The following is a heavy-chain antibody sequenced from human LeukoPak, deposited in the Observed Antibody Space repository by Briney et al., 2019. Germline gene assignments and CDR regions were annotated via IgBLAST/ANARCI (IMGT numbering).Heavy chain of an antibody. Sequence: SETLSLTCTVSGGSVSSGSYYWSWIRQPPGKGLEWIGYIYYSGSTNYNPSLKSRVTISVDTSKNQFSLKLSSVTAADTAVYYCAWGYCSGGSCYQLRYWGQGTLVTVSS. CDR1: GGSVSSGSYY. CDR3: AWGYCSGGSCYQLRY. D-gene: IGHD2-15*01. CDR2: IYYSGST. J-gene: IGHJ4*02. V-gene: IGHV4-61*01.